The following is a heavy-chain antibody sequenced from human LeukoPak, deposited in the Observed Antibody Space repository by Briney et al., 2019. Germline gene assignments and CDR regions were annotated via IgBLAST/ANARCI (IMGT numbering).Heavy chain of an antibody. Sequence: PGGSLRLSCAASGFTFSSYSMNWVRQAPGKGLEWVSAISGSGGSTYYADSVKGRFTISRDNSKNTLYLQMNSLRAEDTAVYYCAKAGLWFGELLRWGQGTLVTVSS. V-gene: IGHV3-23*01. CDR3: AKAGLWFGELLR. CDR2: ISGSGGST. D-gene: IGHD3-10*01. CDR1: GFTFSSYS. J-gene: IGHJ4*02.